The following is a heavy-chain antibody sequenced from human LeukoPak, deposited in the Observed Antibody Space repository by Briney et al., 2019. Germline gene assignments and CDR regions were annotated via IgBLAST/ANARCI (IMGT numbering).Heavy chain of an antibody. V-gene: IGHV4-30-2*01. CDR3: ARSYCSSTSCYFNWFDP. CDR1: GGSISSGGYS. Sequence: SETLSLTCAVSGGSISSGGYSWSWIRQPPGKGLEWIGYIYHSGSTYYNPSLESRVTISVDRSKNQFSLKLSSVTAADTAVYYCARSYCSSTSCYFNWFDPWGQGTLVTVSS. D-gene: IGHD2-2*01. CDR2: IYHSGST. J-gene: IGHJ5*02.